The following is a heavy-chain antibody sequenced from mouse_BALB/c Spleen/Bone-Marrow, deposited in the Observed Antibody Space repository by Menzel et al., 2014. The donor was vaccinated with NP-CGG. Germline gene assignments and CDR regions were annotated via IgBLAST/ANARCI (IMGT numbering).Heavy chain of an antibody. Sequence: VHLQQPGPELVKPGASMKISCKASGYSFTGYTMNWVKQSHGKNLEWIGLINPYNGGTSYNQKFKGKATLTVDKSSSTAYMELLSLTSEDSAVYYCAREVIYYDYAGFAYWGQGTLVTVSA. CDR2: INPYNGGT. CDR1: GYSFTGYT. V-gene: IGHV1-18*01. J-gene: IGHJ3*01. D-gene: IGHD2-4*01. CDR3: AREVIYYDYAGFAY.